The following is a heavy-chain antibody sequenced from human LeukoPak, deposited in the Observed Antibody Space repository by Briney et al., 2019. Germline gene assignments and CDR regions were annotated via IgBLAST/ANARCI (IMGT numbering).Heavy chain of an antibody. CDR1: GYTFTSYD. D-gene: IGHD3-10*01. Sequence: ASVKVSCKASGYTFTSYDINWVRQATGQGLEWMGWMNPNSGNTGYAQKFQGRVTMTRNTSISTAYMELSSLRSEDTAVYYCARVRVTMVRGASRKPYYMDVWGKGTTVTISS. J-gene: IGHJ6*03. CDR3: ARVRVTMVRGASRKPYYMDV. CDR2: MNPNSGNT. V-gene: IGHV1-8*01.